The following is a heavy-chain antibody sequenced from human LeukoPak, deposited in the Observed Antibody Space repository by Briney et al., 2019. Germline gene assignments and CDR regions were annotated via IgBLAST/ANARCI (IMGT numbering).Heavy chain of an antibody. Sequence: GGSLRRYCAASGFTFSSYAMSWVRQAPGKGLEWCSAIGGSGGSTYYAYSVKGRFTISRDNSKNTLYLQMNSLRAEDTAVYYCAKKAAAGPKEDNWFDPWGQGTLVTVSS. V-gene: IGHV3-23*01. CDR3: AKKAAAGPKEDNWFDP. CDR2: IGGSGGST. D-gene: IGHD6-13*01. CDR1: GFTFSSYA. J-gene: IGHJ5*02.